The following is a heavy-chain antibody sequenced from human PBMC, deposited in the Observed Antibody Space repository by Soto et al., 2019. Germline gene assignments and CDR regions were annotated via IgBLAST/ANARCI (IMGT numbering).Heavy chain of an antibody. CDR2: ISAAGDP. Sequence: EVQLVESGGGLVQPGGSLRLSCEASGFTFRNYDMHLVRQGTGKGLEWVSGISAAGDPDYADSVEGRFTISRENAQNSFFLQINRLSVGDTAVYYCARTDRDFYGLDVWGQGTTVIVSS. CDR3: ARTDRDFYGLDV. J-gene: IGHJ6*02. CDR1: GFTFRNYD. V-gene: IGHV3-13*05.